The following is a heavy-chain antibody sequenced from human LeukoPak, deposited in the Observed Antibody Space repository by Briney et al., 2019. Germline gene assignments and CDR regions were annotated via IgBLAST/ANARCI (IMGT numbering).Heavy chain of an antibody. CDR2: IIPIFGTA. CDR3: ARASVVVAANPYDRFDY. Sequence: SVKVSCKASGGTFSSYAISWVRQAPGQGLEWMGGIIPIFGTANYAQKFQGRVTITTDESTSTAYMELSSLRSEDTAVYYCARASVVVAANPYDRFDYWGQGTLVTVSS. CDR1: GGTFSSYA. D-gene: IGHD2-15*01. J-gene: IGHJ4*02. V-gene: IGHV1-69*05.